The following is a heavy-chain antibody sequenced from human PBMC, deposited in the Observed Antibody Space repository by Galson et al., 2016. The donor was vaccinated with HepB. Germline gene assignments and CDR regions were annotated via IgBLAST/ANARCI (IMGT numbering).Heavy chain of an antibody. CDR3: AHTIWGIGGFDY. D-gene: IGHD7-27*01. J-gene: IGHJ4*02. CDR1: GFSLNATQMG. V-gene: IGHV2-5*02. Sequence: PALVKPTQTLTLTCVFSGFSLNATQMGVGWIRQSPGKALDWLALVYWDDDKRYRPSLKSRLTITKEPSKSQVVLTVTNMDPVETGTYYCAHTIWGIGGFDYWGQGALVTVSS. CDR2: VYWDDDK.